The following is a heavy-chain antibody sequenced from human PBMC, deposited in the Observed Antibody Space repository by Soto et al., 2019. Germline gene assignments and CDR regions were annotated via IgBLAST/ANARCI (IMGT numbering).Heavy chain of an antibody. CDR2: ISGSGGST. V-gene: IGHV3-23*01. Sequence: GGSLRLSCAASGFTFSSYAMSWVRQAPGKGLEWVSAISGSGGSTYYADSVKGRFTISRDNSKNTLYLQMNSLRAEDAAVYYCAKAGSDPDSSGYYYVVDYWGQGTLVTVSS. CDR3: AKAGSDPDSSGYYYVVDY. J-gene: IGHJ4*02. CDR1: GFTFSSYA. D-gene: IGHD3-22*01.